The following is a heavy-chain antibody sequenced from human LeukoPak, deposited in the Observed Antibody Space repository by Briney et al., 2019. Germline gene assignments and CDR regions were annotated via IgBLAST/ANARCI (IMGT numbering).Heavy chain of an antibody. CDR3: ARFNSYGYNYGMDV. CDR2: INPNSGGT. J-gene: IGHJ6*02. V-gene: IGHV1-2*02. D-gene: IGHD5-18*01. Sequence: ASVKVSCKASGYTFTGYYMHWVRQAPGQGLEWMGWINPNSGGTNYAQKFQGRVTMTRDTSISTAYMELRSLRSDDTAVYYCARFNSYGYNYGMDVWGQGTTVTISS. CDR1: GYTFTGYY.